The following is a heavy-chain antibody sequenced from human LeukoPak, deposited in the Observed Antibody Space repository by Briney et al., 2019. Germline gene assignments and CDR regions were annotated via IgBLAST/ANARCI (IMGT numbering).Heavy chain of an antibody. CDR3: AKTPTFYDVLTGYSNDY. D-gene: IGHD3-9*01. J-gene: IGHJ4*02. V-gene: IGHV3-23*01. CDR1: GFTFSSYA. CDR2: IGGIGDNT. Sequence: GGSLRLSCAASGFTFSSYAMSWVRQAPGKGLEWVSSIGGIGDNTHYADSVKGRFTISRDTSRNTLYLQMNTLRVEDTAIYYCAKTPTFYDVLTGYSNDYWGQGTLVTVSS.